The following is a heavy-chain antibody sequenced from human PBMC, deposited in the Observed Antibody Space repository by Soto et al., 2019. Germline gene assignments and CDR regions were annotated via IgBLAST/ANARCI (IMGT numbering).Heavy chain of an antibody. CDR2: INEDGTVK. CDR1: GFTFSTYW. CDR3: ARDIPRGACSLDY. V-gene: IGHV3-7*01. J-gene: IGHJ4*02. Sequence: EVQLVESGGGVVQPGGSLRLSCAASGFTFSTYWMTWVRQAPGRGLEWVANINEDGTVKDYADSVKGRFVISRDNTTNSPKLQMNSVRAEDSAVYYCARDIPRGACSLDYWGQGTLVTVSS. D-gene: IGHD1-26*01.